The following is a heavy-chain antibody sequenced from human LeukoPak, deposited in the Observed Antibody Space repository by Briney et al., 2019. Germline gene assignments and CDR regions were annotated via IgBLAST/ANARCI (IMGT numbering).Heavy chain of an antibody. CDR1: GYTFTGYY. D-gene: IGHD3-16*01. Sequence: WASVKVSCKASGYTFTGYYMHWVRQAPGQGLEWMGWINPNSGGTNYAQKFQGRVTMTRDTSISTAYMELSRLRSDDTAVYYCARVFGEDAIERGFDYWGQGTLVTVSS. CDR2: INPNSGGT. V-gene: IGHV1-2*02. CDR3: ARVFGEDAIERGFDY. J-gene: IGHJ4*02.